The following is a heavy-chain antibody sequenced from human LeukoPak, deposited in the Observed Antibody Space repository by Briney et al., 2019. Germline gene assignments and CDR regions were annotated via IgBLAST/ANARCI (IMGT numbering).Heavy chain of an antibody. CDR3: ARSSYSGYGVYDS. D-gene: IGHD5-12*01. V-gene: IGHV3-48*01. Sequence: PGGSLRLSCAASGFTFSSYSMNWVRQAPGKGLEWVSYISTSSSTIYYADSVKGRFTMSRSNAKDSLYLQMNSLRAEDTAVYYCARSSYSGYGVYDSWGQGTLVTVSS. J-gene: IGHJ5*01. CDR2: ISTSSSTI. CDR1: GFTFSSYS.